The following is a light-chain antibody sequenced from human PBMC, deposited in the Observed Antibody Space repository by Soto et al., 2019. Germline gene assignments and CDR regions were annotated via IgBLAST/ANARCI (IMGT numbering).Light chain of an antibody. CDR1: QSVSSSY. V-gene: IGKV3-20*01. CDR3: QPYGSSPRT. CDR2: GAS. Sequence: EIVLTQSPGTLSLSPGERATLSCRASQSVSSSYLAWYQQKPGQAPRRLIYGASSRATGIPDRFSGSGSGTDFTLTISRLEPEDLAVYYCQPYGSSPRTFGGGTKVELK. J-gene: IGKJ4*01.